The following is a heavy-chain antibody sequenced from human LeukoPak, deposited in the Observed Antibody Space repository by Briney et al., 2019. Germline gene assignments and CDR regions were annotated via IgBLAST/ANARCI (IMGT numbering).Heavy chain of an antibody. D-gene: IGHD3-22*01. Sequence: GGSLRLSCAASGFSFSSDAMSWVRQAPGKGLEWVSATSGSGVYTYYADSVKGRYTMSRDNSKNTLFLQMNSLRAEDTAIYYCAKAGSSGYRYYFDYWGQGTPVTVSS. CDR1: GFSFSSDA. CDR2: TSGSGVYT. J-gene: IGHJ4*02. V-gene: IGHV3-23*01. CDR3: AKAGSSGYRYYFDY.